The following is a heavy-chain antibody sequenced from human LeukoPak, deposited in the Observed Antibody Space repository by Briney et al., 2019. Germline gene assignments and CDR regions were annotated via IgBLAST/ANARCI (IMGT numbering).Heavy chain of an antibody. CDR2: IGTASDT. CDR3: SSGPPRGKYYYLNV. D-gene: IGHD1-1*01. CDR1: GFTFSSFD. V-gene: IGHV3-13*01. Sequence: PGVSLRLSCAASGFTFSSFDMHWVRQPRGQGLGGVSTIGTASDTYYPGSVEGRITLSRDNCKNFFYLQRKSMTDVDSGVYYCSSGPPRGKYYYLNVWGKGQTVTVSS. J-gene: IGHJ6*03.